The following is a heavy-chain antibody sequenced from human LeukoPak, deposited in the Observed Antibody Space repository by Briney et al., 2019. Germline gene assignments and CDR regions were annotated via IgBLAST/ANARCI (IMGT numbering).Heavy chain of an antibody. Sequence: SVKVSCKASGGTFSSYAISWVRQAPGQGLEWMGGIIPIFGTANYAQKFQGRVTITADESTSTAYMELSSLRSEDTAVYYCARDLPYGYSRGWYIDAFDIWGQGTMVTVSS. CDR3: ARDLPYGYSRGWYIDAFDI. J-gene: IGHJ3*02. D-gene: IGHD6-19*01. V-gene: IGHV1-69*13. CDR2: IIPIFGTA. CDR1: GGTFSSYA.